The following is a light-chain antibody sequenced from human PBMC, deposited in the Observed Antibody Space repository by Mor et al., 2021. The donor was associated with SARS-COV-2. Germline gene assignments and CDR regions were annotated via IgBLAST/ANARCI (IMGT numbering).Light chain of an antibody. CDR2: AAS. V-gene: IGKV1-39*01. J-gene: IGKJ3*01. CDR3: QQSYSFSPFT. Sequence: QHKLERAPSLLIFAASSLQRGVPSRFSGSGSGTNFTLTISRLQPDDFATYYCQQSYSFSPFTFGPGTKVDVK.